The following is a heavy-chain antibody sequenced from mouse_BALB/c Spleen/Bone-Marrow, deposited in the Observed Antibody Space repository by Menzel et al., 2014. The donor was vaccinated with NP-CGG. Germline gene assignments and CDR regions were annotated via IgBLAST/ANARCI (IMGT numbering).Heavy chain of an antibody. D-gene: IGHD1-1*01. CDR3: ARSNYGNNYPRPWLAY. CDR1: GFTFSSYT. Sequence: EVQLVESGGGLVKPGGSLKLSCAASGFTFSSYTMSWVRQTPEKRLEWVATISSGGGNTYYPDSVKGRFTISRDNAKNNLYLQMSSLRSEDTALYYCARSNYGNNYPRPWLAYWGQGTLVTVSA. CDR2: ISSGGGNT. V-gene: IGHV5-9*03. J-gene: IGHJ3*01.